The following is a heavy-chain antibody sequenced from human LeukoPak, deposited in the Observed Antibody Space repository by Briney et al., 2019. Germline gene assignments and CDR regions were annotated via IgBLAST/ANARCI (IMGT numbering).Heavy chain of an antibody. CDR1: GFTFSTYS. Sequence: GGSLRLSCAASGFTFSTYSMNCVRQAPGKGLEWVSSVSSSSTYIHYADSVKGRFTISRDNAKNSLFLQMNSLRAEDTAVYYCARDNRGSGWYYFDYWGQGTLVTVSS. J-gene: IGHJ4*02. CDR3: ARDNRGSGWYYFDY. D-gene: IGHD6-19*01. CDR2: VSSSSTYI. V-gene: IGHV3-21*01.